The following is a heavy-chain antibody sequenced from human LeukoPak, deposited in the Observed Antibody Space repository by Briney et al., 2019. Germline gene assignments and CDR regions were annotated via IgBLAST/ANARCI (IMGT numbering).Heavy chain of an antibody. D-gene: IGHD4-11*01. V-gene: IGHV6-1*01. J-gene: IGHJ4*02. Sequence: SQTLSLTCAISGDSVSTNSAAWNWIRRSPSRGLEWLGRTYYRSKYYFDYAVSVKSRITINPDTSKNQFSLQLSSVTPEDTAVYYCAREGLHDYSRTLDYWGQGTLVTVSS. CDR1: GDSVSTNSAA. CDR2: TYYRSKYYF. CDR3: AREGLHDYSRTLDY.